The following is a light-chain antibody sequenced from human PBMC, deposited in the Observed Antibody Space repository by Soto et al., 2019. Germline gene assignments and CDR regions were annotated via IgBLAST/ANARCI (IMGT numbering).Light chain of an antibody. CDR1: QSIDDW. V-gene: IGKV1-5*03. CDR2: TAS. Sequence: DIQMTQSPSTLSASVGDRVTITCRASQSIDDWLAWYQQKPGKAPKLLIYTASSLQSGVPSRYSGSGSGTEFTLPISSLQPDDFATYYGQQYHRYLTFGPGTRQEIK. CDR3: QQYHRYLT. J-gene: IGKJ5*01.